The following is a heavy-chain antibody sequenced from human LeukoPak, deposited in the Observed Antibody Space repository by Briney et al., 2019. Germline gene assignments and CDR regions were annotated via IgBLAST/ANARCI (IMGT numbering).Heavy chain of an antibody. V-gene: IGHV3-48*04. CDR2: ISSSSSTI. Sequence: PGGSLRLSCAASGFTFSSYSMNWVRQAPGKGLEWVSYISSSSSTIYYADSVKGRFTISRDNAKNSLYLQMDSLRAEDTAVYYCASRIAAAGTGGFDYWGQGTLVTVSS. J-gene: IGHJ4*02. D-gene: IGHD6-13*01. CDR3: ASRIAAAGTGGFDY. CDR1: GFTFSSYS.